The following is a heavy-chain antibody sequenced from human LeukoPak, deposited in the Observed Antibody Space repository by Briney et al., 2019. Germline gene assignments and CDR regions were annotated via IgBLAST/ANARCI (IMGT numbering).Heavy chain of an antibody. CDR2: ISWNSGSI. J-gene: IGHJ4*02. V-gene: IGHV3-9*01. CDR1: GFTFDDYA. Sequence: PGGSLRLSCAASGFTFDDYAMHWVRQAPGKGLEWVSGISWNSGSIGYADSVKGRFTISRDNAKNSLYLQMSSLRAEDTALYYCAKDMLSSGWYMDYWGQGTLVTVSS. D-gene: IGHD6-19*01. CDR3: AKDMLSSGWYMDY.